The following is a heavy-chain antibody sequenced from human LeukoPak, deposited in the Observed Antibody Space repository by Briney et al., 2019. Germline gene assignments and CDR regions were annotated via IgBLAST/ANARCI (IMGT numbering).Heavy chain of an antibody. Sequence: GGSLRLSCAASAFTLSNYAINWVRQAPEKGLEWISYITSSSDIILYADSVKGRFTISRDNAKNSLYLQMNSLRAEDTAVYYCARDSRGYGDYVDYWGQGTLVTVSS. CDR1: AFTLSNYA. J-gene: IGHJ4*02. CDR3: ARDSRGYGDYVDY. CDR2: ITSSSDII. D-gene: IGHD4-17*01. V-gene: IGHV3-48*01.